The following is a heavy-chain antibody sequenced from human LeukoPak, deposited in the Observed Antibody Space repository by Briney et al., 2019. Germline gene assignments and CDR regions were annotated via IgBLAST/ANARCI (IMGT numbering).Heavy chain of an antibody. V-gene: IGHV3-66*01. Sequence: GGSLRLSCAASGFTVSSNYMSWVRQAPGKGLEWVAVIYSGGSTYYADSVKGRFTISRDNSKNTLYLQMNSLRAEDTAVYYCARVAAAGQTYYYYYYGMDVWGRGTTVTVSS. CDR2: IYSGGST. D-gene: IGHD6-13*01. CDR3: ARVAAAGQTYYYYYYGMDV. CDR1: GFTVSSNY. J-gene: IGHJ6*02.